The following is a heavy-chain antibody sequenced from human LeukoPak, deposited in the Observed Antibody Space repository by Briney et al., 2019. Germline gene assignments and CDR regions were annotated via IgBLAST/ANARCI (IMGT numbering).Heavy chain of an antibody. V-gene: IGHV1-69*05. J-gene: IGHJ6*03. CDR1: GGTFSSYA. CDR3: ARVRYFDWTYYYMDV. D-gene: IGHD3-9*01. Sequence: SVKVSCKASGGTFSSYAVSWVRQAPGQGLEWMGGIIPIFGTANYAQKFQGRVTITTDESTSTAYMELSSLRSEDTAVYYCARVRYFDWTYYYMDVWGKGTTVTVSS. CDR2: IIPIFGTA.